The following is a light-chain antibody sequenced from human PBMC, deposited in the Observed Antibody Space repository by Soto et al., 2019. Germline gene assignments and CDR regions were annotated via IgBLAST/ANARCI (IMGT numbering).Light chain of an antibody. CDR3: MQPLQSPLHT. Sequence: DIVMTQSPLSLPVTPGEPASISCRSSQSRLHGNGYNYLDWCLQKPGQSPQLLIYLGSNRASRVPDRFSGMGSGTDFTLKISRVAAEDVGVCYCMQPLQSPLHTFGQRTKLEI. CDR1: QSRLHGNGYNY. CDR2: LGS. J-gene: IGKJ2*01. V-gene: IGKV2-28*01.